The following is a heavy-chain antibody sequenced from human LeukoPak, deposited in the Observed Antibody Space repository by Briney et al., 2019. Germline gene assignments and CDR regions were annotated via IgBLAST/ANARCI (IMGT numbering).Heavy chain of an antibody. V-gene: IGHV4-34*01. J-gene: IGHJ4*02. Sequence: SETLSLTCAVYGGSFSGYYWSWIRQPPGKGLEWIREINHSGSTNYNPSLKSRVTISVDTSKNQFSLKLSSVTAADTAVYYCARGWFGELVFDYWGQGTLVTVSS. CDR2: INHSGST. CDR3: ARGWFGELVFDY. CDR1: GGSFSGYY. D-gene: IGHD3-10*01.